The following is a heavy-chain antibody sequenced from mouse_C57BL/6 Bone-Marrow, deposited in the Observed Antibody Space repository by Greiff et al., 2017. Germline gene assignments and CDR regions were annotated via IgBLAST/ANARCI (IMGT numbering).Heavy chain of an antibody. CDR1: GFTFSSYG. D-gene: IGHD2-4*01. V-gene: IGHV5-6*02. J-gene: IGHJ1*03. CDR2: ISSGGSYT. CDR3: ARDDYDGYVDV. Sequence: DVMLVESGGDLVKPGGSLKLSCAASGFTFSSYGMSWVRQTPDKRLEWVATISSGGSYTYYPDSVKGRFTISRDNAKNTLYLQMSSLKTEDTAMYYCARDDYDGYVDVWGTGTTVTVSS.